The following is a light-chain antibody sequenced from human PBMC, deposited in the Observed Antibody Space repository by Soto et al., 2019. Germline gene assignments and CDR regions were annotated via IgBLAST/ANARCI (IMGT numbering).Light chain of an antibody. J-gene: IGLJ1*01. CDR1: SSDVGGYNY. CDR2: DVS. CDR3: SSYTSSSTRV. Sequence: LTQPASVSGSPGQSITISCTGTSSDVGGYNYVSWYQQHPGKAPKLMIYDVSNRPSGVSNRFSGSKSGNTASLAISGLQAEDEADYYCSSYTSSSTRVFGTGTKVTVL. V-gene: IGLV2-14*01.